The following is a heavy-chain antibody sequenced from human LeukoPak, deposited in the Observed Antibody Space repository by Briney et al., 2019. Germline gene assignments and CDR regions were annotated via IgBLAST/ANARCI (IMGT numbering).Heavy chain of an antibody. CDR1: GGSISSGGYY. V-gene: IGHV4-31*03. D-gene: IGHD7-27*01. CDR3: ASLGSPHAFDI. J-gene: IGHJ3*02. CDR2: IYYSGST. Sequence: PSETLSLTCTVSGGSISSGGYYWRWIRQHPGKGLEWIGYIYYSGSTYYNPSLKSRVTISVDTSKNQYSLKLSSVTAADTAVYYCASLGSPHAFDIWGQGTMVTVSS.